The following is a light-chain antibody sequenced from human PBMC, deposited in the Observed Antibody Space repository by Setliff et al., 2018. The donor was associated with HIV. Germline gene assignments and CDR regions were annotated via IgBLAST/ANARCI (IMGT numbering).Light chain of an antibody. J-gene: IGLJ1*01. CDR2: DVS. CDR3: SSYTTSSFLYV. CDR1: SSDVGGYNY. Sequence: QSALAQPASVSGSPGQPITISCIGTSSDVGGYNYVSWYQHHPGKAPKLMIYDVSARPSGVSNRFSGSKSGNAASLTISGLQAEDEAVYYCSSYTTSSFLYVFGTGTKGTVL. V-gene: IGLV2-14*03.